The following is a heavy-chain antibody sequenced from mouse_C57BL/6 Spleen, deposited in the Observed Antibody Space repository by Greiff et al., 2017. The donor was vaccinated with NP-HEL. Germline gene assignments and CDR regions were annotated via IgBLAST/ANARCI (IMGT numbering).Heavy chain of an antibody. V-gene: IGHV3-1*01. CDR2: ISYSGST. CDR3: ARDRAYGNHGGYFDV. Sequence: DVKLQESGPGMVKPSQSLSLTCTVTGYSITSGYDWHWIRHFPGNKLEWMGYISYSGSTNYNPSLKSRISITHDTSKNHFFLKLNSVTTEDTATYYCARDRAYGNHGGYFDVWGTGTTVTVSS. CDR1: GYSITSGYD. D-gene: IGHD2-1*01. J-gene: IGHJ1*03.